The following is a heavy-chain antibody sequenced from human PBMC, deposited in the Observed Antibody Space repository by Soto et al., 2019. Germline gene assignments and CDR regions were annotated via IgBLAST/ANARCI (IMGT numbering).Heavy chain of an antibody. V-gene: IGHV3-15*07. CDR2: IKSKINGATI. CDR1: GFTFNRAW. D-gene: IGHD3-16*01. CDR3: TADLPDWGAYAFDY. Sequence: PGGSLRLSCAASGFTFNRAWMNWVRQTPWKGLEWVGRIKSKINGATIDYAAPVKGRFTISRDDSENTVSLEMNSLNTEDTAVYYCTADLPDWGAYAFDYWAQGILVTVSS. J-gene: IGHJ4*02.